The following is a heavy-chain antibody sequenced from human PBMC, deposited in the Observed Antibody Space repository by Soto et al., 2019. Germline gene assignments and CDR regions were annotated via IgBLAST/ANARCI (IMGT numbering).Heavy chain of an antibody. J-gene: IGHJ6*02. V-gene: IGHV3-30-3*01. CDR1: GFDFSGYT. CDR2: ISYDGSDK. D-gene: IGHD2-2*01. Sequence: QVHLEESGGGVVQPGGSLRLSCAGSGFDFSGYTIHWVRQAPGKGLEWVAVISYDGSDKYYADSVKGRFTISRDNAKKTLYLQMNSLRIEDTAVYYCARVDCSTTTCYYYGFDVWGQGTTVIVSS. CDR3: ARVDCSTTTCYYYGFDV.